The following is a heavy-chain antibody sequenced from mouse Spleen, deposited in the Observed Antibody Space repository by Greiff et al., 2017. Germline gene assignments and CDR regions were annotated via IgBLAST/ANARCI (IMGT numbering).Heavy chain of an antibody. V-gene: IGHV14-2*01. CDR3: ASITTVVGY. Sequence: VQLQQSGAELVKPGASVKLSCTASGFNIKDYYMHWVKQRTEQGLEWIGRIDPENDETKYAPKFQGKATITADTSSNTAYLQLSSLTSEDTAVYYCASITTVVGYWGQGTTLTVSS. CDR2: IDPENDET. CDR1: GFNIKDYY. D-gene: IGHD1-1*01. J-gene: IGHJ2*01.